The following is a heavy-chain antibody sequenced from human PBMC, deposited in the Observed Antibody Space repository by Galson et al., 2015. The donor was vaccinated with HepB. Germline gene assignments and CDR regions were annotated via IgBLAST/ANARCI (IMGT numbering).Heavy chain of an antibody. D-gene: IGHD2/OR15-2a*01. CDR2: ISHDGGKK. Sequence: SLRLSCAASAFTFRNYAMHWVRQAPGKGLEWVALISHDGGKKYYADSVKGRFTISRDNSNNTLYLQMNSLRPDDTALYYCARGGVLPTIITYYYGVDVWGQGTTVTVSS. J-gene: IGHJ6*02. CDR3: ARGGVLPTIITYYYGVDV. CDR1: AFTFRNYA. V-gene: IGHV3-30-3*01.